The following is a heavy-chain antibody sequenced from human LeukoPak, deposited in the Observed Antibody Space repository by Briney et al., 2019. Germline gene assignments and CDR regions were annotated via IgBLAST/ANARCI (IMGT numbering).Heavy chain of an antibody. J-gene: IGHJ4*02. CDR3: ARGTDYDYVWGSYRTFDY. V-gene: IGHV4-59*01. D-gene: IGHD3-16*02. CDR1: GGSISSYY. Sequence: TETLSLTCTVSGGSISSYYWSWFRKPPGKGLEWIGYIYYSGSTSYNPSLKSRVTISVDTSKNQFSLKLSSVTAADTAVYYCARGTDYDYVWGSYRTFDYWGQGTLVTVSS. CDR2: IYYSGST.